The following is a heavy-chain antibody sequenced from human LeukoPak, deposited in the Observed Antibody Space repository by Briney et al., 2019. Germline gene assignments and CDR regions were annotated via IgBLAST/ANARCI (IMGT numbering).Heavy chain of an antibody. Sequence: PSETLSLTCTVSGGSFSRGSYYWGWVRPPPGKGLDWIGSIYYTEITYYNPSIKSRVTISVDTSKHQFSLNLSSVTAADTTVYYCARRDYGDWYFDYWGQGTLVTVSS. D-gene: IGHD4-17*01. CDR1: GGSFSRGSYY. CDR3: ARRDYGDWYFDY. CDR2: IYYTEIT. V-gene: IGHV4-39*01. J-gene: IGHJ4*02.